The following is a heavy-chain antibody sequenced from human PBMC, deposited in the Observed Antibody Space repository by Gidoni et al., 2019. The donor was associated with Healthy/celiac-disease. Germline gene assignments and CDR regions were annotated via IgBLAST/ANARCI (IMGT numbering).Heavy chain of an antibody. CDR2: ISSSSSYT. V-gene: IGHV3-11*06. D-gene: IGHD3-3*01. CDR1: GFTFSDYY. Sequence: QVQLVESGGGLVKPGGSLRLSCAASGFTFSDYYMSWIRQAPGKGLEWVSYISSSSSYTNYADSVKGRFTISRDNAKNSLYLQMNSLRAEDTAVYYCARVEGAHYDSLEWFAFDIWGQGTMVTVSS. J-gene: IGHJ3*02. CDR3: ARVEGAHYDSLEWFAFDI.